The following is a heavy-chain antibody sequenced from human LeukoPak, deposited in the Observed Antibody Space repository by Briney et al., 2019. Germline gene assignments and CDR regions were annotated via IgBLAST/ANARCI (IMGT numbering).Heavy chain of an antibody. D-gene: IGHD3-3*01. CDR3: ARAKHITIFGVVISSRDYYYMDV. J-gene: IGHJ6*03. CDR1: VITFSSYG. CDR2: ISNTGGTT. Sequence: GGSLRHSRAASVITFSSYGMSWVRQAPGKGGEWVSSISNTGGTTHYADSLKGRFTISRDNSKNTQHLQMKNLRGEDTAVYYSARAKHITIFGVVISSRDYYYMDVWGKGTTVTVSS. V-gene: IGHV3-23*01.